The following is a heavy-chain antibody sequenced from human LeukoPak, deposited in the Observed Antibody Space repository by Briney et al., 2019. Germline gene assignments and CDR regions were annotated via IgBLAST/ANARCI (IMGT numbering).Heavy chain of an antibody. CDR3: ARQIASAGTAGFDF. J-gene: IGHJ4*02. CDR2: IYYSGST. CDR1: GGSISSSSYY. D-gene: IGHD6-13*01. V-gene: IGHV4-39*07. Sequence: SETLSLTCTVSGGSISSSSYYWGWIRQPPGKWLEWIGSIYYSGSTYYNPSLKSRVTISVDTSKNQSSLRLRSVTAADTAVYYCARQIASAGTAGFDFWGQGALVTVSS.